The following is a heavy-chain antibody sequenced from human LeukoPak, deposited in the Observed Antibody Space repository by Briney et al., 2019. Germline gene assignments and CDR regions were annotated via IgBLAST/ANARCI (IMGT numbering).Heavy chain of an antibody. CDR3: ARVGVSSSFGTKLERLDY. J-gene: IGHJ4*02. CDR1: GFTFSSYW. V-gene: IGHV3-21*01. Sequence: GGSLRLSCAASGFTFSSYWMHWVRQAPGKGLEWVSSISSSNSYIYYADSVKGRFTISRDNAKNPLYLQMNSLRAEDTAVYYCARVGVSSSFGTKLERLDYWGQGTLVTVSS. CDR2: ISSSNSYI. D-gene: IGHD1-1*01.